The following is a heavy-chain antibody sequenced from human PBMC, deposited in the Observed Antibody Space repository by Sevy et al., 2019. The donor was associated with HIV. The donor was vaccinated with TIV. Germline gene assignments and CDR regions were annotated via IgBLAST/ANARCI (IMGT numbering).Heavy chain of an antibody. CDR2: ISYDGSNQ. J-gene: IGHJ4*02. V-gene: IGHV3-30-3*01. CDR1: GFTISRYA. CDR3: ARDFAAAGTYYFDY. D-gene: IGHD6-13*01. Sequence: GGSLRLSCAASGFTISRYAMHWVRQAPGKGLEWVAVISYDGSNQYYADSVKGRFTISRDNSKNTLYLQMNSLRAEDTAVYYCARDFAAAGTYYFDYWGQGTLVTVSS.